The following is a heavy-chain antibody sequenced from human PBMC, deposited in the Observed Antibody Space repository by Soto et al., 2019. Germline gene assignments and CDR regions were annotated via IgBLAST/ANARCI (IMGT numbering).Heavy chain of an antibody. V-gene: IGHV4-61*01. CDR1: GGSVSSGSYY. CDR2: VYDSGSF. D-gene: IGHD3-16*01. CDR3: ARGDYALVY. J-gene: IGHJ4*02. Sequence: PSETLSLTCTVSGGSVSSGSYYWTWIRQTPGKGLEWIGYVYDSGSFNYNPSLKSRVTISVDAPKNQFSLRLKSVTAADTAVYYCARGDYALVYWGQGTLV.